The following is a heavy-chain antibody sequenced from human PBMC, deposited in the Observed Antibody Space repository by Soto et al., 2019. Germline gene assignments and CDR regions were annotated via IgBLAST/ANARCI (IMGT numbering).Heavy chain of an antibody. CDR1: GASISGFS. CDR2: IYATGTT. D-gene: IGHD1-1*01. CDR3: VRDGTKTLRDWFDP. J-gene: IGHJ5*02. V-gene: IGHV4-4*07. Sequence: SETLSLTCTVSGASISGFSRSWIRKSAGKGLEWIGRIYATGTTDYNPSLKSRVMMSVDTSKKQFSLKLWSVTTADTAVYYCVRDGTKTLRDWFDPWGQGISVTVSS.